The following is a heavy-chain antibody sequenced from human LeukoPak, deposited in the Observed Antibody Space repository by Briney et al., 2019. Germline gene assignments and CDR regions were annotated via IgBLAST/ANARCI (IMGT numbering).Heavy chain of an antibody. Sequence: ASLNVSCKASGYTFTGYYMPWVRQAPGQGLEWMGLINPNSGGTNYAQKFQGRVTMTRDTSISTAYMELRSVRSDDTAVYYCARDPMVVAATTRGLDYWGQGTLVTVSS. D-gene: IGHD2-15*01. CDR1: GYTFTGYY. J-gene: IGHJ4*02. CDR3: ARDPMVVAATTRGLDY. V-gene: IGHV1-2*02. CDR2: INPNSGGT.